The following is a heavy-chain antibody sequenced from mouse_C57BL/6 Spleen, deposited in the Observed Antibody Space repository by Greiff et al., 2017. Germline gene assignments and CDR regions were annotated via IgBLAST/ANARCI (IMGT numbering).Heavy chain of an antibody. CDR2: IYPGSGST. CDR1: GYTFTSYW. D-gene: IGHD1-1*01. J-gene: IGHJ2*01. Sequence: VQLQQPGAELVKPGASVKMSCKASGYTFTSYWITWVKQRPGQGLEWIGDIYPGSGSTNYNEKFKSKATLTVDTSSSTAYMQLSSLTSEDSAVYYCAKGARTVVASDYWDQGTTLTVSS. V-gene: IGHV1-55*01. CDR3: AKGARTVVASDY.